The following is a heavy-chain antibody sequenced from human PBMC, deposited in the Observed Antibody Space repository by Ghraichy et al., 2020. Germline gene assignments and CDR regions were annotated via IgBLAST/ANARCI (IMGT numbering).Heavy chain of an antibody. V-gene: IGHV3-74*01. Sequence: GESLNISCAASGFTFSSYWMHWVRQAPGKGLVWVSRISSDGSSTNYADSVKGRFTISRDNAKNTLYLQMNSLRSEETAVYYCARSSHGAPYYYYGMDVWGQGTTVSVSS. CDR2: ISSDGSST. J-gene: IGHJ6*01. CDR3: ARSSHGAPYYYYGMDV. D-gene: IGHD3-16*01. CDR1: GFTFSSYW.